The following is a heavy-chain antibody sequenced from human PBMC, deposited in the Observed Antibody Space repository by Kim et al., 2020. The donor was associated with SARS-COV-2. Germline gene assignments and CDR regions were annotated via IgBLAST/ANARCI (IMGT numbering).Heavy chain of an antibody. CDR2: IHYGGST. CDR1: GGSITGHY. CDR3: ARVSDEFHYPTPNYYSYSY. Sequence: SETLSLTCSVSGGSITGHYWSWIRQTPGKALEWIGFIHYGGSTTYKSSLKSRVSILLDMSKNQFSLRLSSVTAADTAVYYCARVSDEFHYPTPNYYSYSY. V-gene: IGHV4-59*11. D-gene: IGHD3-10*01. J-gene: IGHJ6*03.